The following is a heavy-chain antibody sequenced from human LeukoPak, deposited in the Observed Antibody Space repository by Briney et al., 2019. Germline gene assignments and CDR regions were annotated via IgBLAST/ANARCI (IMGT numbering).Heavy chain of an antibody. CDR3: ARTREQWQVLDY. CDR1: GFSFGSYG. V-gene: IGHV3-30*03. D-gene: IGHD6-19*01. Sequence: GGSLRLSCAASGFSFGSYGIHWVRQAPGKGLEWVAVISHEGSSQYYADSVRGRFTISRDNSKNMVYLQMSSLRAEDTAVYYCARTREQWQVLDYWGQGTLVTVSS. CDR2: ISHEGSSQ. J-gene: IGHJ4*02.